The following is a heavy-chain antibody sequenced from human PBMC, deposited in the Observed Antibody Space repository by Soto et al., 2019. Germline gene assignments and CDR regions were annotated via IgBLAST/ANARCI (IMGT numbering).Heavy chain of an antibody. J-gene: IGHJ2*01. CDR1: GFTFDDYA. Sequence: EVQLVESGGGLVQPGRSLRLSCAASGFTFDDYAMHWVRQAPGKGLEWVSGISWNSGSIGYADSVKGRFTISRDNAKNSLYLQMNSLRAEDTALYYCAKDSEVLSWELLCYWYFDLWGRGTLVTVSS. CDR3: AKDSEVLSWELLCYWYFDL. D-gene: IGHD1-26*01. V-gene: IGHV3-9*01. CDR2: ISWNSGSI.